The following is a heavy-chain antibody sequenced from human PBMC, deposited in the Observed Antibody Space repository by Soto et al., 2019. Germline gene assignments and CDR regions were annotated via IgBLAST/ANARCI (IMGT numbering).Heavy chain of an antibody. CDR1: GGSFSGYY. CDR3: ARGPVGVITDY. CDR2: INHSGST. D-gene: IGHD3-22*01. Sequence: SETLSLTCAVHGGSFSGYYWSWIRQPPGKGLEWIGEINHSGSTNYNPSLKSRVTISVDTSKNQFSLKLSSVTAADTAVYYCARGPVGVITDYWGQGTLVTVSS. V-gene: IGHV4-34*01. J-gene: IGHJ4*02.